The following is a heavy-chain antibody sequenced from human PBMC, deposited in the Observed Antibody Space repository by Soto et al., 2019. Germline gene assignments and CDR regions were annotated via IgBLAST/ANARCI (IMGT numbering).Heavy chain of an antibody. Sequence: GGSLRLSCAVSGFTFRASAMHWVRQASGKGLEWVGRIRSKANNYATAYAASVKGRFTFSRVDSKITSYLQMNSLRTEDTAVYYCTGHSDRCPRYYYYAMDVWGQGTTVTVSS. CDR2: IRSKANNYAT. CDR3: TGHSDRCPRYYYYAMDV. D-gene: IGHD2-15*01. V-gene: IGHV3-73*01. CDR1: GFTFRASA. J-gene: IGHJ6*02.